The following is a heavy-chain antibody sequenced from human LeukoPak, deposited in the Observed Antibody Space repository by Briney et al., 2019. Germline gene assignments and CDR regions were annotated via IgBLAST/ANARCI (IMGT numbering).Heavy chain of an antibody. CDR1: GFTFSSYT. CDR2: ISHDGRNK. CDR3: ARGSHQDYFGSMTYLFDY. D-gene: IGHD3-10*01. Sequence: GGSLRLSCAASGFTFSSYTIHWVRQAPGKGLEWVTLISHDGRNKNYADPVKGRFTISRDNSKKTLYLEVNSLRPEDTAVYYCARGSHQDYFGSMTYLFDYWGQGILVTVSS. J-gene: IGHJ4*02. V-gene: IGHV3-30*04.